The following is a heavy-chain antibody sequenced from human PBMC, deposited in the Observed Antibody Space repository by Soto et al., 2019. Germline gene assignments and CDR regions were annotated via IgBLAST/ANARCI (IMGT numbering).Heavy chain of an antibody. V-gene: IGHV3-15*01. CDR3: TTDDPINRY. J-gene: IGHJ4*02. Sequence: LRLSCAASGFIFSNAWMSWVRQAPGKGLEWVGRIKSKTNGGTTDYAAPVRGRFSISRDDSKNTLYLQMSSLKTEDTAVYYCTTDDPINRYWGQGTLVTVSS. CDR2: IKSKTNGGTT. CDR1: GFIFSNAW.